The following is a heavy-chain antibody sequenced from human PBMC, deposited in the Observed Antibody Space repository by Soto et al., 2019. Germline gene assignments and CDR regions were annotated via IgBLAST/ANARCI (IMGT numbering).Heavy chain of an antibody. Sequence: ASVKVSCKASGYSFTNNDVSWVRQATGQGLEWMGWMNPGSGDTGYAQKFQGRVTMTRDISIATAYMELSSLRSDDTAIYYCARMETFGSLNWFDPWGQGTLVTV. J-gene: IGHJ5*02. CDR1: GYSFTNND. D-gene: IGHD3-16*01. V-gene: IGHV1-8*01. CDR2: MNPGSGDT. CDR3: ARMETFGSLNWFDP.